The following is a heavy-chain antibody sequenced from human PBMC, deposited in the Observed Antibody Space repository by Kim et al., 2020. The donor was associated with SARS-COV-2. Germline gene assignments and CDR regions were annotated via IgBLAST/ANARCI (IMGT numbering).Heavy chain of an antibody. V-gene: IGHV3-23*01. Sequence: GGSLRLSCAASGFTFSSLAMSWVRQAPGKGLEWVSVISGGDGSTYYADSVKGRFTISRDTTKNTVSLQMNSLRAEDTAVYYCARGISGTAYSPGNSWGQGTLVTVSS. CDR3: ARGISGTAYSPGNS. D-gene: IGHD1-7*01. J-gene: IGHJ4*02. CDR2: ISGGDGST. CDR1: GFTFSSLA.